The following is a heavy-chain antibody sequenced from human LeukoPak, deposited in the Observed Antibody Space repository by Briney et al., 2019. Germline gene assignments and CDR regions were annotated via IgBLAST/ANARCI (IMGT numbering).Heavy chain of an antibody. Sequence: GGSLRLSCAASGFTFSSYGMHWVRQAPGKGLEWVAFIWYDGGNKYYADSVKGRFTISRDNSKNILYLQMNSLTVEDTAVYYCALDCCTGSRFDHWGQGTLVTVSS. J-gene: IGHJ4*02. CDR2: IWYDGGNK. CDR3: ALDCCTGSRFDH. D-gene: IGHD2-8*02. V-gene: IGHV3-30*02. CDR1: GFTFSSYG.